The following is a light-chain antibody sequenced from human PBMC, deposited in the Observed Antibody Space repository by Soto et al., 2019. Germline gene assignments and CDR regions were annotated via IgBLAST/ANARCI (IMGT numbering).Light chain of an antibody. CDR2: QDS. J-gene: IGLJ2*01. CDR3: QAWDSRTAGV. Sequence: SYELTQPPSVSVSPGQTASITCSGEKLGDKYACWYQQKPGQSPVLVIYQDSKRPSGIPERFSGSNSGNTATLTISGTQAMDEADYYCQAWDSRTAGVFGGGTKLTVL. CDR1: KLGDKY. V-gene: IGLV3-1*01.